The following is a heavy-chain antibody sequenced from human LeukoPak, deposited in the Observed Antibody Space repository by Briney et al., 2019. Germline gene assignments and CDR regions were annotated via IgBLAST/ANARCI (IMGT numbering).Heavy chain of an antibody. CDR1: GFTVGSNY. D-gene: IGHD5-18*01. Sequence: PGGSLRLSCAGSGFTVGSNYMCWVRQAPGKGLEWVSVVYSGGNTYYADSVKGRFTISRDNSKNTLYLQMNSLRAEDTAVYYCAKGAYSYGLDYWGQGTLVTVSS. J-gene: IGHJ4*02. V-gene: IGHV3-53*05. CDR3: AKGAYSYGLDY. CDR2: VYSGGNT.